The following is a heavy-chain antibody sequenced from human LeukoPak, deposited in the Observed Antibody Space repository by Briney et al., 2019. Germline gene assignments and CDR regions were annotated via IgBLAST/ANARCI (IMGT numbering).Heavy chain of an antibody. CDR3: AREGIVVVPAAIRTYYYYYYGMDV. J-gene: IGHJ6*02. CDR2: INHSGST. Sequence: SETLSLTCAVYGGSFSGYYWSWIRQPPGKGLEWIGEINHSGSTNYNPSLKSRVTISVDTSKNQFSLKLSSVTAADTAVYYCAREGIVVVPAAIRTYYYYYYGMDVWGQGTTATVSS. CDR1: GGSFSGYY. V-gene: IGHV4-34*01. D-gene: IGHD2-2*01.